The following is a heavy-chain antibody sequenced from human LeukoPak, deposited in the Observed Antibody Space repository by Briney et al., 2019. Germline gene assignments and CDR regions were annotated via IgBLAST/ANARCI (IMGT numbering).Heavy chain of an antibody. CDR1: GGSFSTYY. Sequence: SETLSLTCAVYGGSFSTYYWTWIRQPPGKGLEWIAEISYSGNTNYNPSLKSRVTIGTSKNEISLNLTSVTAGDTAVYYCARHGFDPVQNVAHWYFDLWGRGTLVTVSS. D-gene: IGHD3-10*01. CDR2: ISYSGNT. V-gene: IGHV4-34*01. CDR3: ARHGFDPVQNVAHWYFDL. J-gene: IGHJ2*01.